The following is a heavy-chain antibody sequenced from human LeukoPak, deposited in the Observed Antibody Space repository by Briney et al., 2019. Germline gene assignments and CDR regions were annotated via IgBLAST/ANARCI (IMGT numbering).Heavy chain of an antibody. CDR2: IYSGGST. CDR3: ARPHYGDYAAFDI. J-gene: IGHJ3*02. V-gene: IGHV3-66*04. Sequence: GGSLRLSCAASGFTVSSKYMSWVRQAPGKGLEWVSVIYSGGSTYYADSVKGRFTISRDNSKNTLYLQMNSLRAEDTAVYYCARPHYGDYAAFDIWGQGTMVTVSS. D-gene: IGHD4-17*01. CDR1: GFTVSSKY.